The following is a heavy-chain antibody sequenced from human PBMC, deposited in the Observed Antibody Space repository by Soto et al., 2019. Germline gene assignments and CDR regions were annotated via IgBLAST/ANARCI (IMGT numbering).Heavy chain of an antibody. J-gene: IGHJ4*02. CDR3: ARLGGSGDYCDSSGQTDY. D-gene: IGHD3-22*01. CDR1: GGSVSSGSYY. CDR2: IYYSGST. V-gene: IGHV4-61*01. Sequence: SETLSLTCTVSGGSVSSGSYYWSWIRQPPGKGLEWIGYIYYSGSTNYNPSLKSRVTISVDTSKNQFSLKLSSVTAADTAVYYCARLGGSGDYCDSSGQTDYWGQGTRVAVSS.